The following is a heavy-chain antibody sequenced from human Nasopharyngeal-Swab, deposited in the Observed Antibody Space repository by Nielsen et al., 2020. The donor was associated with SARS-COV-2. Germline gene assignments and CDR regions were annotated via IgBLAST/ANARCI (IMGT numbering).Heavy chain of an antibody. J-gene: IGHJ6*02. Sequence: GESLKISCAASGFSFSVSSLNWVRQASGKGLEWVGRIRSKVNSYATTYGVSVKGRFTISRDDSKNTAYLQMNSLKTEDTAVYYCAKDLVYTYDYNYYYGMDVWGQGTTVTVSS. D-gene: IGHD5-18*01. V-gene: IGHV3-73*01. CDR2: IRSKVNSYAT. CDR3: AKDLVYTYDYNYYYGMDV. CDR1: GFSFSVSS.